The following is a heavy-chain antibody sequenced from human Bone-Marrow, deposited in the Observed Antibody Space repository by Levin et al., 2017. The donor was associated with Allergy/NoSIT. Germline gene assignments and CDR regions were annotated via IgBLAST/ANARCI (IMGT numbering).Heavy chain of an antibody. J-gene: IGHJ3*02. D-gene: IGHD2-2*01. CDR1: GGSISSYY. CDR2: IYTSGST. Sequence: GSLRLPCTVSGGSISSYYWSWIRQPAGKGLEWIGRIYTSGSTNYNPSLKSRVTMSVDTSKNQFSLKLSSVTAADTAVYYCARVAWYADEHNAFDIWGQGTMVTVSS. CDR3: ARVAWYADEHNAFDI. V-gene: IGHV4-4*07.